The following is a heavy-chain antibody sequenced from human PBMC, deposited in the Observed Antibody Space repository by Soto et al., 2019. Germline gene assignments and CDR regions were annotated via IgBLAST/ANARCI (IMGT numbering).Heavy chain of an antibody. D-gene: IGHD4-17*01. J-gene: IGHJ4*02. CDR3: ARDTVTTSDFDY. Sequence: QVQLVQSGAEVQKPGASVKVSCKASGYTFTSYGISWVRQAPGQWLEWMGWISAYNGNTNYAQKLQGRVTMTTDTTTSTADMELMSLRSEDTAVYYCARDTVTTSDFDYWGQGTMVTVSS. CDR2: ISAYNGNT. CDR1: GYTFTSYG. V-gene: IGHV1-18*01.